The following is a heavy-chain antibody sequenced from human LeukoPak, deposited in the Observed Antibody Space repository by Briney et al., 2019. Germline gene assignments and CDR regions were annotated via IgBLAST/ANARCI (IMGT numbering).Heavy chain of an antibody. CDR3: ARDPTVTTFGY. V-gene: IGHV3-23*01. Sequence: TGGSLRLSCASSGFTFSSYAMSWVRQAPGKGLEWVSAISGSGGSTYYADSVKGRFTISRYNAKNSLYLQMNSLRAEDTAVYYCARDPTVTTFGYWGQGTLVTVSS. CDR1: GFTFSSYA. CDR2: ISGSGGST. J-gene: IGHJ4*02. D-gene: IGHD4-17*01.